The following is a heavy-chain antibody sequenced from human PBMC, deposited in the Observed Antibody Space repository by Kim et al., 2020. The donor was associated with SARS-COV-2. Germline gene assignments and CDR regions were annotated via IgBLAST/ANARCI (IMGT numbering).Heavy chain of an antibody. CDR2: INHSGST. CDR3: ARIVHCSSTSCYKSTFGGAFVI. Sequence: SETLSLTCAVYGGSFSGYYWSWIRQPPGKGLEWIGEINHSGSTNYNPSLKSRVTISVDTSKNQFSLKLSSVTAADTAVYYCARIVHCSSTSCYKSTFGGAFVIWGQGTMVTVSS. V-gene: IGHV4-34*01. CDR1: GGSFSGYY. D-gene: IGHD2-2*01. J-gene: IGHJ3*02.